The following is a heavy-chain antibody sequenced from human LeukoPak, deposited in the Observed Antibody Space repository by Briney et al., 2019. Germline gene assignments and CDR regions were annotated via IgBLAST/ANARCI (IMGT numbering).Heavy chain of an antibody. V-gene: IGHV3-21*01. CDR3: ARGSLGTMVRGVIIAFDI. CDR2: ISSSSSYI. D-gene: IGHD3-10*01. J-gene: IGHJ3*02. CDR1: GFTFSSYE. Sequence: PGGSLRLSCAASGFTFSSYEMNWVRQAPGKGLEWVSSISSSSSYIYYADSVKGRFTISRDNAKNSLYLQMNSLRAEDTAVYYCARGSLGTMVRGVIIAFDIWGQGTMVTVSS.